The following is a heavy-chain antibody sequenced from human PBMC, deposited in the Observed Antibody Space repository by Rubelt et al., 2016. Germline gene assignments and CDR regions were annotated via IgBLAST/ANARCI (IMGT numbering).Heavy chain of an antibody. V-gene: IGHV3-7*03. Sequence: EVQLVESGGGLVQPGGSLRLSCAASGFTFSSYWMSWVRQAPGKGLEWVANIKQDGSEKYYVDYVEGRFTISREEAKNALYRQMTSLRAEVTAVYYCARDLGSDSSSFGAFDIWGQGTMVTVSS. CDR3: ARDLGSDSSSFGAFDI. D-gene: IGHD6-13*01. CDR1: GFTFSSYW. CDR2: IKQDGSEK. J-gene: IGHJ3*02.